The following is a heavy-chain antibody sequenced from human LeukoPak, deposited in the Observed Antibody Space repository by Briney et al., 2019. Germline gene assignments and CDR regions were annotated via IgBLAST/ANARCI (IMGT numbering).Heavy chain of an antibody. Sequence: SQTLSLTCAISGDSVSSNSAAWNWIRQSPSRGLEWLGRTYYRSKWYNDYAVSVKSRITINPDTSKNQFSLKLSSVTAADTAVYYCARGFSTVVTPTSHFDYWGQGTLVTVSS. CDR1: GDSVSSNSAA. CDR2: TYYRSKWYN. CDR3: ARGFSTVVTPTSHFDY. J-gene: IGHJ4*02. D-gene: IGHD4-23*01. V-gene: IGHV6-1*01.